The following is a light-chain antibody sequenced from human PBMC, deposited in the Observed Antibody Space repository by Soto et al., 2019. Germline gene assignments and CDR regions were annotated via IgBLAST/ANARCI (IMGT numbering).Light chain of an antibody. V-gene: IGKV1-33*01. Sequence: DIQMTQSPSSLSASVGDRVTITCQASQDISNYLNWYQQKPGKAPKLLIYDASNLETGVPSRFSGSRCGTDFNFTISNLQPEDIATYYCQQYDNLPSITFGQGTRLEIK. CDR3: QQYDNLPSIT. J-gene: IGKJ5*01. CDR1: QDISNY. CDR2: DAS.